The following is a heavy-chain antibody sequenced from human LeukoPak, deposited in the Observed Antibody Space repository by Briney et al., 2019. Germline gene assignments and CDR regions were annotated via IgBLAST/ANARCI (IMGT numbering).Heavy chain of an antibody. J-gene: IGHJ5*02. V-gene: IGHV1-8*01. CDR1: GYTFTSYD. CDR2: MNPNSGNT. Sequence: ASVKVSCKASGYTFTSYDINWVRQATGQGPEWLGWMNPNSGNTGYAQKFQGRVTMTRNTSISTAYMELSSLRSEDTAVYYCARGRYCSSTSCYRDYNWFDPWGQGTLVTVSS. D-gene: IGHD2-2*02. CDR3: ARGRYCSSTSCYRDYNWFDP.